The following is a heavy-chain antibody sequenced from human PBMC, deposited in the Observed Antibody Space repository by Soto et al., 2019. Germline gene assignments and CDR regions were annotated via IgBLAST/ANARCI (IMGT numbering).Heavy chain of an antibody. J-gene: IGHJ4*02. D-gene: IGHD2-21*02. V-gene: IGHV3-74*01. Sequence: LRLSCAASGFTFSSYWMHWVRQAPGKGLVWVSRINSDGSSTSYADSVKGRFTISRDNAKNTLYLQMNSLRAEDTAVYYCARGDCGGDCSPIPDYWGQGTLVTVSS. CDR3: ARGDCGGDCSPIPDY. CDR2: INSDGSST. CDR1: GFTFSSYW.